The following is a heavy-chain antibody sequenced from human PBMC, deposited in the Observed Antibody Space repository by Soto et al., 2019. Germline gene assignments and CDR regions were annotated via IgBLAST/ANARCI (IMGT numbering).Heavy chain of an antibody. D-gene: IGHD1-1*01. CDR2: ISSSGTGT. CDR1: GFTFTSYP. J-gene: IGHJ4*02. V-gene: IGHV3-23*01. Sequence: EVQLLESGGGLVQPGGSLRLSCAAFGFTFTSYPMRWARQAPGQGLEWVSAISSSGTGTYYADSVRGRFTISRDNSKNTVFLQMNSLRAEDTAVYYCAKKRGTTGTVLDYWGQGTLVTVSS. CDR3: AKKRGTTGTVLDY.